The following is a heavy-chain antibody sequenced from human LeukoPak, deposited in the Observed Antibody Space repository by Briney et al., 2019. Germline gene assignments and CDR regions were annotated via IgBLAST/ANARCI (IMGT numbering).Heavy chain of an antibody. CDR3: ARSNYDFWSGYLNWFDP. D-gene: IGHD3-3*01. CDR1: GYSISSGYY. V-gene: IGHV4-38-2*01. Sequence: PSETLPLTCAVSGYSISSGYYWGWIRQPPGKGLEWIGSIYHSGSTYYNPSLKRRVTISINTSKNQFSLKLSSVTAADTAVHYCARSNYDFWSGYLNWFDPWGQGILVTVSS. J-gene: IGHJ5*02. CDR2: IYHSGST.